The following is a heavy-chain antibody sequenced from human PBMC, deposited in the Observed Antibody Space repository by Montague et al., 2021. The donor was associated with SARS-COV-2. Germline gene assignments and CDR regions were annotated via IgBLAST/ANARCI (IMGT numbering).Heavy chain of an antibody. J-gene: IGHJ4*02. CDR2: TYYTGST. Sequence: SETLSLTCTVSGGSVSSGSYYWSWIRQPPGKGLQSIRYTYYTGSTNYNPSLQSRVSISVDSSKNQFSGGLSSVTAADTAVYYGARNSGITSWYCDYWGQGTLVTVSS. V-gene: IGHV4-61*01. D-gene: IGHD1-14*01. CDR3: ARNSGITSWYCDY. CDR1: GGSVSSGSYY.